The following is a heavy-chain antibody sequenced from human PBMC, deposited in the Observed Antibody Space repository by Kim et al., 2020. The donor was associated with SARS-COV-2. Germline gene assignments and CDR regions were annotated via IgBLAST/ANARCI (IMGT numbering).Heavy chain of an antibody. D-gene: IGHD4-4*01. CDR1: GFTFSDFN. Sequence: GGSLRLSCAASGFTFSDFNMHWVRQAPGKGLIWVSRINDDGSDTRYADFAKGRFTISRDNAKNTLNLQMHSLRAEDTAVYYCARDLAYILFDYWGQGALVTVSS. V-gene: IGHV3-74*01. J-gene: IGHJ4*02. CDR2: INDDGSDT. CDR3: ARDLAYILFDY.